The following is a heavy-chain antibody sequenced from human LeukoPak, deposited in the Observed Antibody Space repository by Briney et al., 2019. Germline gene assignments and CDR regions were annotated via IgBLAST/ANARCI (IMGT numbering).Heavy chain of an antibody. CDR1: GGSVSSGTSY. V-gene: IGHV4-61*01. J-gene: IGHJ1*01. D-gene: IGHD5-18*01. CDR3: ARRGIRAFQH. Sequence: SETLSLTCTVSGGSVSSGTSYWSWIRQPPDKGLEWIGYIYYSGSSNYNPSLETRVTMSVDTSKNQFSLKVSSVTAADTAVYYCARRGIRAFQHWGQGTLVTVSS. CDR2: IYYSGSS.